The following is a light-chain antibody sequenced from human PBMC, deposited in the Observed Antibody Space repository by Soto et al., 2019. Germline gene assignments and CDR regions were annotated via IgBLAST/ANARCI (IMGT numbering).Light chain of an antibody. Sequence: EIVLPQSPATLSVSPGERATLSGRASESVGRHLAWYHQKPGQAPKLLIFDASTRATGVPARFSGSGSGTEFTLTVSSLQSEEIAVYFCQQYNNWPPNFGQGKRLEIK. V-gene: IGKV3-15*01. CDR3: QQYNNWPPN. CDR1: ESVGRH. CDR2: DAS. J-gene: IGKJ5*01.